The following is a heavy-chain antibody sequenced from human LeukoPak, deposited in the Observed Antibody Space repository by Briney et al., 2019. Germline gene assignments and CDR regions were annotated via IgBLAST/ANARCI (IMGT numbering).Heavy chain of an antibody. CDR2: VFYGGTP. CDR1: GGSISSGTYY. CDR3: ARHANYYDSSGFYQYFDY. D-gene: IGHD3-22*01. V-gene: IGHV4-39*01. Sequence: SETLSLTCTVSGGSISSGTYYWGWIRQPPGKGLEWLGTVFYGGTPYYNPSLKSRVTISVDTSKSHFSLGLSSVTAADTAVYYCARHANYYDSSGFYQYFDYWGQGTLVTVSS. J-gene: IGHJ4*02.